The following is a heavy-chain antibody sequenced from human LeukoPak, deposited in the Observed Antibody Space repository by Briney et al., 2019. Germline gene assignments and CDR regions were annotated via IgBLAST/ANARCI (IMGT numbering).Heavy chain of an antibody. CDR2: IYTSGST. Sequence: SETLSLTCTVSGGSISSYYWSWIRQPPGKGLEWIGCIYTSGSTNYNPSLKSRVTISVDTSKNQFSLKLSSVTAADTAVYYCARQYSRSYHPAYYYYYMDVWGKGTTVTVSS. J-gene: IGHJ6*03. D-gene: IGHD1-26*01. V-gene: IGHV4-4*09. CDR1: GGSISSYY. CDR3: ARQYSRSYHPAYYYYYMDV.